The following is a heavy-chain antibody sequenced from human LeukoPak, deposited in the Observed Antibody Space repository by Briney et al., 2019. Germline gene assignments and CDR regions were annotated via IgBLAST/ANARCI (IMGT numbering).Heavy chain of an antibody. CDR3: ARDPPSGSYRYYFDQ. V-gene: IGHV3-11*04. J-gene: IGHJ4*02. CDR2: ISSSGSTI. Sequence: PGGSLRLSCAASGFTFSDYYMSWIRQAPGKGLEWVSYISSSGSTIYYADSVKGRFTISRDNAKNSLYLQMNSLRAEDTAVYYCARDPPSGSYRYYFDQWGQGTLVTVSS. D-gene: IGHD1-26*01. CDR1: GFTFSDYY.